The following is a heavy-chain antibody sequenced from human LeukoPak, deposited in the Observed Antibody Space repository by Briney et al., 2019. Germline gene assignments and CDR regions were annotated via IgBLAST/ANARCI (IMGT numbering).Heavy chain of an antibody. Sequence: GGSLRLSCAAPGFTFSSYAMHWVRQAPGKGLEWVAVISYDGSNKYYADSVKGRFTISRDNSKNTLYLQMNSLRAEDTAVYYCASGWFGELFVSYWGQGTLVTVSS. CDR1: GFTFSSYA. D-gene: IGHD3-10*01. J-gene: IGHJ4*02. CDR2: ISYDGSNK. CDR3: ASGWFGELFVSY. V-gene: IGHV3-30-3*01.